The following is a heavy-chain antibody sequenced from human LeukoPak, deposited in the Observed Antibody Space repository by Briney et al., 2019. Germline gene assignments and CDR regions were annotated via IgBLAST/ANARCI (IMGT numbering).Heavy chain of an antibody. J-gene: IGHJ3*02. V-gene: IGHV4-59*08. Sequence: SETLSLTCTVSGGSISSYYWSWIRQPPGKGLEWIGYIYYSGSTYYNPSLKSRVTISVDTSKNQFSLKLSSVTAADTAVYYCARLHMVRGVILDAFDIWGQGTMVTVSS. CDR3: ARLHMVRGVILDAFDI. CDR1: GGSISSYY. D-gene: IGHD3-10*01. CDR2: IYYSGST.